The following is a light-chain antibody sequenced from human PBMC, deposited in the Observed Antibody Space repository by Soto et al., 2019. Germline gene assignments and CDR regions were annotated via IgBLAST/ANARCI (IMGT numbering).Light chain of an antibody. J-gene: IGLJ1*01. V-gene: IGLV2-23*01. CDR1: ASNLGGNP. Sequence: QSVLTQPPSVSGTPGQKVSISCSGSASNLGGNPVNWYQQHPGKAPKVIIYEGIKRPSGVSNRFSGSNSGSTASLTISGLQAEDEADYYCCSYVGATTYVFGTGTKLTVL. CDR3: CSYVGATTYV. CDR2: EGI.